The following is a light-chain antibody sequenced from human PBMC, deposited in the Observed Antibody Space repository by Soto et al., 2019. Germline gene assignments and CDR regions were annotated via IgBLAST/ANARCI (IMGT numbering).Light chain of an antibody. CDR3: QQYNSYSWT. CDR1: QSSNSW. J-gene: IGKJ1*01. Sequence: DIQMTQSPSTLSASVGDRVTVTCRASQSSNSWLAWYQQKPGKAPKLLIYQASSLESGVPSRFSGSGSGTGFNLTISSRQPDDFATYYCQQYNSYSWTFGQGTKVEIK. CDR2: QAS. V-gene: IGKV1-5*03.